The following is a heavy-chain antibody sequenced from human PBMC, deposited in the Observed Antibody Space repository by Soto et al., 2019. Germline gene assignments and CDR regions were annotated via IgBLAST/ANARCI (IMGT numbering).Heavy chain of an antibody. J-gene: IGHJ4*02. D-gene: IGHD2-21*02. CDR1: GGSISSSSYY. Sequence: SETLSLTCTVSGGSISSSSYYWGWIRQPPGKGLEWIGSIYYSGSIYYNPSLKSRVTISVDTSKNQFSLKLSSVTAADTAVYYCARHRGVVVTAPIDYWGQGTLVTVS. CDR3: ARHRGVVVTAPIDY. CDR2: IYYSGSI. V-gene: IGHV4-39*01.